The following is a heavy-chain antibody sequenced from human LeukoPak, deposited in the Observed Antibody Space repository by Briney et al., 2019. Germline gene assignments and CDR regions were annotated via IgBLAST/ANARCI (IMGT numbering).Heavy chain of an antibody. Sequence: SETLSLTCTVSGGSISSGTYYWAWIRQSPGKGLEWIGSIYNSARTYYNPSFKSRVILSVDTSRNQFSLNLRSVTAADTGVYFCATNKTMVTTAGLFDPWGQGTRVIVSS. V-gene: IGHV4-39*01. J-gene: IGHJ5*02. CDR3: ATNKTMVTTAGLFDP. CDR1: GGSISSGTYY. D-gene: IGHD4-17*01. CDR2: IYNSART.